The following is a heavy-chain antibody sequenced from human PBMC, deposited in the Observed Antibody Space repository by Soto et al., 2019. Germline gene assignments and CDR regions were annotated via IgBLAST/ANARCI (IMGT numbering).Heavy chain of an antibody. CDR3: AKDPYSYGPNWFDP. V-gene: IGHV3-23*01. D-gene: IGHD5-18*01. CDR1: GFTFSTYA. J-gene: IGHJ5*02. Sequence: PGGSLRLSCAASGFTFSTYAMSWVRQAPGKGLEWVSVINGHGDTTRYADSVKGRFTISRDNSKNTLFLEMNSLRAEDTAMYYCAKDPYSYGPNWFDPWGQGTLVTVSS. CDR2: INGHGDTT.